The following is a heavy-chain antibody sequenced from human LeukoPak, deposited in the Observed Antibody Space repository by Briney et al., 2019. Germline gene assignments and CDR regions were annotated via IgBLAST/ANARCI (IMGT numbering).Heavy chain of an antibody. D-gene: IGHD5-12*01. Sequence: ASVKVSCKASGYTFTGYYMHWVRQAPGQGLEWMGWINPNSGGTNYAQKFQGRVTMTRATSISTAYMELSRLRSGDTAVYYCARGYSAYDEKTFDYWGQGTLVTVSS. CDR2: INPNSGGT. V-gene: IGHV1-2*02. J-gene: IGHJ4*02. CDR3: ARGYSAYDEKTFDY. CDR1: GYTFTGYY.